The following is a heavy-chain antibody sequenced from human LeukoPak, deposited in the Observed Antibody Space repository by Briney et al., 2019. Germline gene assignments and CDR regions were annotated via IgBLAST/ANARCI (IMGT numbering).Heavy chain of an antibody. CDR1: GFTFSHYG. CDR3: ARSQWVTTRFPIDY. V-gene: IGHV3-33*01. CDR2: IWSDENSK. D-gene: IGHD4-17*01. J-gene: IGHJ4*02. Sequence: QTGGSLRLSCAASGFTFSHYGIHWVRQAPGKGLERVAAIWSDENSKYYADSVEGRFIIPRDNSKNTVHLQMSSLRAEDTAVYYCARSQWVTTRFPIDYWGQGTLVSVSS.